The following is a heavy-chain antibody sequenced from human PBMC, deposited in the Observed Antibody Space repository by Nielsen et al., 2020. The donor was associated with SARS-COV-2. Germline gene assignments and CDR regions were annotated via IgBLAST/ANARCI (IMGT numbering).Heavy chain of an antibody. D-gene: IGHD2-2*01. J-gene: IGHJ4*02. CDR1: GFTFSSYW. CDR2: ISWNSGSR. CDR3: AKDVGRDIVVVPAAMVGGFDY. Sequence: SLKISCAASGFTFSSYWMSWVRQAPGKGLEWVSGISWNSGSRGYADSVKGRFTISRDNAKNSLYLQMNSLRAEDTALYYCAKDVGRDIVVVPAAMVGGFDYWGQGTLVTVSS. V-gene: IGHV3-9*01.